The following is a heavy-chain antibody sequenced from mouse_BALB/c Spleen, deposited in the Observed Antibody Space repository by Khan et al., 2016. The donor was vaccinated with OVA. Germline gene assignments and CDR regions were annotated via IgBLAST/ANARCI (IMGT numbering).Heavy chain of an antibody. CDR1: GDSITSGS. CDR2: ITYSGNT. Sequence: EVQLQESGPSLVKPSQTLSLTCSVTGDSITSGSWNWIRKFPGNKFEYLGYITYSGNTYYNPYLKSRISTIRATSKSQFYLQLNSETTEDTATCYCARSYCGWAMDYWGQGTSVTVSS. D-gene: IGHD1-1*02. V-gene: IGHV3-8*02. CDR3: ARSYCGWAMDY. J-gene: IGHJ4*01.